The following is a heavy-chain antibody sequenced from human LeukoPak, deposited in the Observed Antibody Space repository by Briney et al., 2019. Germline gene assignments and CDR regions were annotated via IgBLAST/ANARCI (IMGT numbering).Heavy chain of an antibody. Sequence: GRSLRLSCAASGFTFSSYAMHWVRQAPGKGLEWVAVISYDGSNKYYADSVKGRFTISRDNSKNTLYLQMNSLKTEDTAVYYCTTGGYCSSTSCYNQGDYWGQGTLVTVSS. J-gene: IGHJ4*02. V-gene: IGHV3-30-3*01. CDR2: ISYDGSNK. CDR1: GFTFSSYA. CDR3: TTGGYCSSTSCYNQGDY. D-gene: IGHD2-2*02.